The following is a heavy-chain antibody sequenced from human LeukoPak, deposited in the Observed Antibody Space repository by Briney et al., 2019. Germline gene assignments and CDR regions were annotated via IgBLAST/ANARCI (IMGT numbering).Heavy chain of an antibody. CDR1: GGSFSGYY. V-gene: IGHV4-34*01. CDR3: ARMEKAVAGNRGVDY. CDR2: INHSGST. D-gene: IGHD6-19*01. J-gene: IGHJ4*02. Sequence: SETLSLTCAVYGGSFSGYYWSWIRQPPGKGLEWIGEINHSGSTNYNPSLKSRVTISVDTSKNQFSLKQSSVTAADTAVYYCARMEKAVAGNRGVDYWGQGTLVTVSS.